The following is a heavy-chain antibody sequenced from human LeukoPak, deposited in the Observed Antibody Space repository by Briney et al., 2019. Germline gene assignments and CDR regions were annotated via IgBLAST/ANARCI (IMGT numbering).Heavy chain of an antibody. V-gene: IGHV1-18*01. Sequence: ASVKLSCKPSGYTFTSHSTSWVRQPPGHGLEWMGWISAYNGNTNYGKKLQGRVTMTTDTPTSTAYMELRSLRSDDTAVYYCAIIPLQQLAYYYYVIDVWGQGTTVTVSS. CDR2: ISAYNGNT. D-gene: IGHD6-13*01. J-gene: IGHJ6*02. CDR1: GYTFTSHS. CDR3: AIIPLQQLAYYYYVIDV.